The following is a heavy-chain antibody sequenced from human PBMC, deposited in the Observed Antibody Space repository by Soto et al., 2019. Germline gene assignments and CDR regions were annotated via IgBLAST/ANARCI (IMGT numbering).Heavy chain of an antibody. J-gene: IGHJ4*02. D-gene: IGHD6-25*01. V-gene: IGHV1-18*04. CDR2: IGAFNGNT. Sequence: QVQLVQSGAEVKKPGASVKVSCKASGYSFSTYSFSWVRQAPGQGLEWMGWIGAFNGNTNYAQKFQGRVTMTTDTPTTTVYMELGSLTSDATAVYYCARAVGAALDYWGQGTLVTVSS. CDR1: GYSFSTYS. CDR3: ARAVGAALDY.